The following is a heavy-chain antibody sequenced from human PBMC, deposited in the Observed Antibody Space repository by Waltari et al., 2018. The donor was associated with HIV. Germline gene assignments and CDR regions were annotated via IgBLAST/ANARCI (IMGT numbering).Heavy chain of an antibody. V-gene: IGHV4-34*01. Sequence: QVQLQQWGAGLLKPSETLSLTCAVYGEPFDGYYWSWIRQPPGKRLEWMGEINHRRNTNYNPSLKSRLTMSVDASKNQFSLNLNSVTAADTGVYYCARRARWLRPVYYFDYWGQGALVTVSS. CDR1: GEPFDGYY. J-gene: IGHJ4*02. D-gene: IGHD5-12*01. CDR2: INHRRNT. CDR3: ARRARWLRPVYYFDY.